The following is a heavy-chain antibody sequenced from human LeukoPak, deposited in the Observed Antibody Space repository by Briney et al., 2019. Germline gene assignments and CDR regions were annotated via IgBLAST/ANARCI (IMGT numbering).Heavy chain of an antibody. D-gene: IGHD6-13*01. CDR3: ARGGMGYSSSWYLAPNWFDP. J-gene: IGHJ5*02. CDR1: GGSISSYY. CDR2: IYYSGST. Sequence: PSETLSLTCTVSGGSISSYYWSWIRQPPGKGLEWIGYIYYSGSTNYNPSLKSRVTISVDTSKNQFSLKLSSVTAADTAVYYCARGGMGYSSSWYLAPNWFDPWGQGTLVTVSS. V-gene: IGHV4-59*01.